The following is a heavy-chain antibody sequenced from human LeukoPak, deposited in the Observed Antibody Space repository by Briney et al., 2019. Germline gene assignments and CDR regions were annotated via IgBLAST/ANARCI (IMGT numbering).Heavy chain of an antibody. V-gene: IGHV3-7*01. D-gene: IGHD2/OR15-2a*01. CDR1: GFSFSTYW. Sequence: GGSLRLSCTASGFSFSTYWMSWVRQAPGKGLEWVANMNQGESADYYADSVRGRFTISRDNAENSVYLQMNSLGDEDTGVYYCARDTGPNTLDYWGQGTLVTVSS. J-gene: IGHJ4*02. CDR2: MNQGESAD. CDR3: ARDTGPNTLDY.